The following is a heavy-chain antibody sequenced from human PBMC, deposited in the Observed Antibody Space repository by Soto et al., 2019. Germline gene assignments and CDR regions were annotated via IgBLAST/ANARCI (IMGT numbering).Heavy chain of an antibody. V-gene: IGHV4-59*01. CDR3: ARGDISFFDN. CDR1: GGSISSYY. D-gene: IGHD2-15*01. J-gene: IGHJ4*02. Sequence: PSETLSLTCTVSGGSISSYYWSWIRQPPGKGLEWIGYISYSGSTNYNPSLKSRVTISLDTSKNQLSLKLSSVTAADTAVYYCARGDISFFDNWGQGTLVTVSS. CDR2: ISYSGST.